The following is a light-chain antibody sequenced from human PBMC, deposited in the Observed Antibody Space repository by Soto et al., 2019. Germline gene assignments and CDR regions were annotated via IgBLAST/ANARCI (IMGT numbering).Light chain of an antibody. CDR3: HQYDNLSQT. CDR2: DAS. J-gene: IGKJ3*01. V-gene: IGKV1-33*01. Sequence: IQMTQSPSSLSASVGDGVSLTCQSSHDIRDHLNWYQQKPGKPPKLLIYDASNLQTGVPSRFSGSGSGTDFTFTISSLQPEDIATYFCHQYDNLSQTFGPGTKVDIK. CDR1: HDIRDH.